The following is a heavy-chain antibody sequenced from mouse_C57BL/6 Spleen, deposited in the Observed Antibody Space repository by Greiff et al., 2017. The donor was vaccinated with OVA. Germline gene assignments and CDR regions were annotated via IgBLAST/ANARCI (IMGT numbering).Heavy chain of an antibody. CDR3: ARDYYGSSGNYAMDY. J-gene: IGHJ4*01. Sequence: DVQLVESGPGLVKPSQSLSLTCSVTGYSITSGYYWNWIRQFPGNKLEWMGYISYDGSNNYNPSLKNRISITRDTSKNQFFLKLNSVTTEDTATYYCARDYYGSSGNYAMDYWGQGTSVTVSS. D-gene: IGHD1-1*01. CDR2: ISYDGSN. V-gene: IGHV3-6*01. CDR1: GYSITSGYY.